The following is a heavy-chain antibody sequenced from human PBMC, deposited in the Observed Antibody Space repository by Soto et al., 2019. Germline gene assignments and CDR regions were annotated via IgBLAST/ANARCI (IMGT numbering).Heavy chain of an antibody. CDR3: AKDVHTTIAVATAS. D-gene: IGHD6-19*01. CDR1: GFTFSTYA. J-gene: IGHJ5*02. Sequence: EVQLLESGGGLAQPGGSLRLSCAASGFTFSTYAMTWVRQAPGKGLEWVSGISNNGDRTYYANSVKGRFTISRDNAKNTLFLQMNILRAEDMAIYYCAKDVHTTIAVATASWGQGTLVSVSS. CDR2: ISNNGDRT. V-gene: IGHV3-23*01.